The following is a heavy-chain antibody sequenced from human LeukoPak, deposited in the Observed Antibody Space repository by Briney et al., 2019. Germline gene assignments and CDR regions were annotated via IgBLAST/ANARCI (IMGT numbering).Heavy chain of an antibody. CDR1: GYTFTSYD. D-gene: IGHD2-2*01. CDR3: ARGDIVVVPAAVFVSGAFDI. CDR2: MNPNSGNT. V-gene: IGHV1-8*01. Sequence: ASVKVSCKASGYTFTSYDINWVRQATGQGLEWMGWMNPNSGNTGYAQKFQGRVTMTGNTSISTAYMELSSLRSEDTAVYYCARGDIVVVPAAVFVSGAFDIWGQGTMVTVSS. J-gene: IGHJ3*02.